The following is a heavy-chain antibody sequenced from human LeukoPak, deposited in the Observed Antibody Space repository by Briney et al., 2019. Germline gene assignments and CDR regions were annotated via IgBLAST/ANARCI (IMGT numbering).Heavy chain of an antibody. Sequence: GASVKVSCKASGYTFTGYYMHWVRQAPGQGLEWMGRINPNSGGTNYAQKFQGRVTMNRDTSISTAYMELSRLRSDDTAVYYCAREHDYGDSGGYWGQGTLVTVSS. CDR3: AREHDYGDSGGY. CDR2: INPNSGGT. D-gene: IGHD4-17*01. V-gene: IGHV1-2*06. J-gene: IGHJ4*02. CDR1: GYTFTGYY.